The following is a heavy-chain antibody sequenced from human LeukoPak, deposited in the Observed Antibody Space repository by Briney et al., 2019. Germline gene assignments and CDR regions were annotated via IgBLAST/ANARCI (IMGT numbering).Heavy chain of an antibody. CDR2: ISSSSSYI. CDR3: ASVIVVVPAAQFFDY. Sequence: GGSLRLSCAASGFTFSSYSMNWVRQAPGKGLEWVSYISSSSSYIYYADSVKGRFTISRDNANNSLYLQMNSLRAEDTAVYYCASVIVVVPAAQFFDYWGQGTLVTVSS. J-gene: IGHJ4*02. CDR1: GFTFSSYS. V-gene: IGHV3-21*01. D-gene: IGHD2-2*01.